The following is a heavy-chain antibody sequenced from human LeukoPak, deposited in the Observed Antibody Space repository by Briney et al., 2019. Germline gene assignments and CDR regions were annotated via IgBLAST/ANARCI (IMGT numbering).Heavy chain of an antibody. J-gene: IGHJ4*02. CDR3: ARSPRDGHHLRSFDY. Sequence: ASVKVSCKASGYTFTGYYMHWVRQAPGQGLEWMGRINPNSGGTNYAQKFQGRVTMTRDTSISTAYMELSRLRSDDTAVYYCARSPRDGHHLRSFDYSGQGTLVTVSS. CDR2: INPNSGGT. D-gene: IGHD5-24*01. CDR1: GYTFTGYY. V-gene: IGHV1-2*06.